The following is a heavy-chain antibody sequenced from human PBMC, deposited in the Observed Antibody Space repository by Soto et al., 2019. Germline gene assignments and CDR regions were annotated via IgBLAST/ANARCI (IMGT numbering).Heavy chain of an antibody. V-gene: IGHV3-74*03. CDR1: GFTFSGHW. D-gene: IGHD2-2*01. CDR2: INTDGGSS. CDR3: AREGGYCSKTSWYRRAFGT. Sequence: EVQLVESGGDLVQPGGSLRLSCAASGFTFSGHWMHWVRQVPGKGLEWVSRINTDGGSSAYADSVKGRFTISRDNAKKKLLLQMKRLRGEDTGLYFCAREGGYCSKTSWYRRAFGTWGQGTTVTGS. J-gene: IGHJ3*02.